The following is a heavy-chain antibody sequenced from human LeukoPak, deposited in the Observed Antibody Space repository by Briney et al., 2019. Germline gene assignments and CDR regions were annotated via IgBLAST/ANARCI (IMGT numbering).Heavy chain of an antibody. J-gene: IGHJ4*02. Sequence: ASVKVSCKASGGTFSRYTISWVRQAPGQGLEWMGGILPIFGKANYAQKFQGRVTITSDESTSTAYMELSSLRSEDTAVYYCARALRVPRRGYSYGPLGYWGQGTLVTVSS. D-gene: IGHD5-18*01. CDR1: GGTFSRYT. V-gene: IGHV1-69*13. CDR3: ARALRVPRRGYSYGPLGY. CDR2: ILPIFGKA.